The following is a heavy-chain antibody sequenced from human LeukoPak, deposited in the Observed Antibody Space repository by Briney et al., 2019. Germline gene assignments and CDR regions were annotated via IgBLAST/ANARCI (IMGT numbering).Heavy chain of an antibody. CDR3: ARDSPLIAPRPGGFDY. D-gene: IGHD6-6*01. Sequence: GGSLRLSCAASGFTFSSYSMNWVRQAPGKGLEWVSYITSSSTIYYADPVRGRFTIPRDNAKNSLYLQMNSLRDEDTAVYYCARDSPLIAPRPGGFDYWGQGTLVTVSS. V-gene: IGHV3-48*02. J-gene: IGHJ4*02. CDR1: GFTFSSYS. CDR2: ITSSSTI.